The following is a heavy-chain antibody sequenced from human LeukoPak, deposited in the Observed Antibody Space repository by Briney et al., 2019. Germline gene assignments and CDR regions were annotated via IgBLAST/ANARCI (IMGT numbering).Heavy chain of an antibody. J-gene: IGHJ5*02. Sequence: SETLSLTCTVSGGSISSGGYYWRWIRQHPGKGLEWIGYIYYSGSTYYNPSLKSRVTISVDTSKNQFSLKLSSVAAADTAVYYCARVEWEWLTIWAIDPWGQGTPVTVSS. D-gene: IGHD1-26*01. CDR3: ARVEWEWLTIWAIDP. V-gene: IGHV4-31*03. CDR2: IYYSGST. CDR1: GGSISSGGYY.